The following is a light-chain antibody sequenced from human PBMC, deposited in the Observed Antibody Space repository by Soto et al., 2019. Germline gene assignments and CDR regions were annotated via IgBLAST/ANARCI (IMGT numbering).Light chain of an antibody. CDR1: QSVSRGY. V-gene: IGKV3-20*01. CDR2: GAT. J-gene: IGKJ1*01. Sequence: DIVVTQSPATRSLTPGDRATLSCRASQSVSRGYLAWYKQQPGQAPRPLNHGATSRATGNPDRFSGSGSGTDFTLTIRRLEPEDFAVDYCQHYGSSPTFGQGTKVDIK. CDR3: QHYGSSPT.